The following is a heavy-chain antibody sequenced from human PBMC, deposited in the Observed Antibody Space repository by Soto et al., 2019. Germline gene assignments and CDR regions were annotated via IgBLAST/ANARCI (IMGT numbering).Heavy chain of an antibody. D-gene: IGHD2-2*01. J-gene: IGHJ4*02. CDR2: ISPYSGYT. Sequence: ASVKVSCKXFGYSFMKYGINWVRQAPGQGLEWVGWISPYSGYTHSAQKFHGRLTLTTDAAASTACMELRILRSADTALYYCAREASVLIPAAQPSRFDSWGQGTLVTVSS. V-gene: IGHV1-18*01. CDR1: GYSFMKYG. CDR3: AREASVLIPAAQPSRFDS.